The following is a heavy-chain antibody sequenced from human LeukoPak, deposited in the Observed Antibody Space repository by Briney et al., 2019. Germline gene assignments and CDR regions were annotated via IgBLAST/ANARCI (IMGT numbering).Heavy chain of an antibody. CDR2: ILNDGSYK. V-gene: IGHV3-33*06. J-gene: IGHJ4*02. D-gene: IGHD1-26*01. CDR1: GFTFSSCG. CDR3: AKPTRGSGSFLIEY. Sequence: PGGSLRLSCAASGFTFSSCGMHWVRQAPGEGLGWVAVILNDGSYKYYAASVKGRITTSRDNSKNSLYLEMNSLRAEDTAVYYCAKPTRGSGSFLIEYGGQGTLATVSS.